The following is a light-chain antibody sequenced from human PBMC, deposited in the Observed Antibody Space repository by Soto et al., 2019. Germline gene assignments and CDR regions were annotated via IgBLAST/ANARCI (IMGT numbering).Light chain of an antibody. CDR2: GAS. Sequence: VLSDAPGTLSLSPGERATLSCRASQSVSNNYLAWYQQKPGQAPRLLIYGASNRATGIPDRFSGSGSGTDFTLTISRLEPEDFAVYYCQQYGSSGTFGQGTKVDIK. CDR3: QQYGSSGT. V-gene: IGKV3-20*01. CDR1: QSVSNNY. J-gene: IGKJ1*01.